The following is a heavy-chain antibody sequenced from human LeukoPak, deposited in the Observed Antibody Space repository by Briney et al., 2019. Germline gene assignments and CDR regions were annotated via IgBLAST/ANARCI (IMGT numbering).Heavy chain of an antibody. J-gene: IGHJ6*03. CDR1: GYTLTELS. Sequence: ASVKVSCRVSGYTLTELSMHWVRQAPGKGLEWMGGFDPEDGETIYAQKFQGRVTMTEDTSTDTAYMELTSLRSDDTAVYYCARQELSWRGNYYYHYYMDVRGKGTTVIVSS. CDR3: ARQELSWRGNYYYHYYMDV. V-gene: IGHV1-24*01. D-gene: IGHD1-7*01. CDR2: FDPEDGET.